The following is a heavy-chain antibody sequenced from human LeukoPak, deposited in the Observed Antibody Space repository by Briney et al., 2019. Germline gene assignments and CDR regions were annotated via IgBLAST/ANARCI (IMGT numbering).Heavy chain of an antibody. Sequence: PGGSLRLSCAASGFTFSSYGMSWVRQAPGKGLEWVSAISGSGGSTYYADSVKGRFTISRDNSKNTLYLQMNSLRAEDTAVYYCAKGNWGYCIGGSCYFLMDYFDYWGQGTLVTVSS. V-gene: IGHV3-23*01. CDR3: AKGNWGYCIGGSCYFLMDYFDY. CDR1: GFTFSSYG. D-gene: IGHD2-15*01. J-gene: IGHJ4*02. CDR2: ISGSGGST.